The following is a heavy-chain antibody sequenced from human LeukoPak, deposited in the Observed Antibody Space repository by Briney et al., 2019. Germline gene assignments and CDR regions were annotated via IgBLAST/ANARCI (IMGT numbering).Heavy chain of an antibody. Sequence: GGSLRLSCAASGFTFSSYAMSWVRLAPGKGLEWVSGISGSGGSTYYADSVRGRFTISRDNSKNPLYLQMNSLGVEDTAVYYCAKDRVWNSGAFDIWGQGTMVTVSS. D-gene: IGHD1-7*01. CDR3: AKDRVWNSGAFDI. CDR2: ISGSGGST. J-gene: IGHJ3*02. CDR1: GFTFSSYA. V-gene: IGHV3-23*01.